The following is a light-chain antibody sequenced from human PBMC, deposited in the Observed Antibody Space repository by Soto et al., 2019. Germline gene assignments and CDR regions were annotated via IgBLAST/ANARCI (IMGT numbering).Light chain of an antibody. V-gene: IGLV1-44*01. CDR3: AGWDDSLXGLV. CDR1: SSNIGPNA. CDR2: NNN. J-gene: IGLJ1*01. Sequence: QSVLTQPPSASGTPGQKVTISCSGSSSNIGPNAVNWYQQLPXXXPKLLLYNNNQRPSGVSDRFSGSKSGTSASLAISGLXXDDEADYHCAGWDDSLXGLVFGTGTKLTVL.